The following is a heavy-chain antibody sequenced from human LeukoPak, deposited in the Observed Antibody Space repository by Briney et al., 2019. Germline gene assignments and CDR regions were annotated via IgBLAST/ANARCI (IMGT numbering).Heavy chain of an antibody. Sequence: GGSLRLSCAASGFTFSSYGMHWVRQAPGKGLESVAVISYDGSNKYYADSVKGRFTISRDNSKNTLYLQMNSLRAEDTAVYYCAKDYIAAAGSDYWGQGTLVTVSS. CDR2: ISYDGSNK. D-gene: IGHD6-13*01. CDR3: AKDYIAAAGSDY. V-gene: IGHV3-30*18. J-gene: IGHJ4*02. CDR1: GFTFSSYG.